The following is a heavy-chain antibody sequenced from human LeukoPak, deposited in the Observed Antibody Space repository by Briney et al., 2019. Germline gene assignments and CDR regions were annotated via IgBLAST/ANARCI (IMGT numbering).Heavy chain of an antibody. J-gene: IGHJ3*02. D-gene: IGHD3-22*01. CDR3: ARDYYDSSGYPNDAFDI. Sequence: SQTLSLTCTVSGGSISSGSYYWSWIRQPAGKGLEWIGRIYTSGSTNYNPSLKSRVTISVDTSKNQFSLKLSSVTAADTAVYYCARDYYDSSGYPNDAFDIWGQGTMVTVSS. CDR1: GGSISSGSYY. V-gene: IGHV4-61*02. CDR2: IYTSGST.